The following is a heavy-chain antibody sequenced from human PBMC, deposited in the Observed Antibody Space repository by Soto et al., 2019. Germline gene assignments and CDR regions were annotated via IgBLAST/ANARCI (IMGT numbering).Heavy chain of an antibody. J-gene: IGHJ6*02. CDR3: GVPAASVAGASGSYYYYGMDV. Sequence: QLQLQESGPRLVKPSETLSLTCTVSGGSISSSSYYWGWIRQPPGKGLEWIGYIYYSGSPYYNPSLKSRVTISVDTSKNQFSLKLSSVTAADTAVYYCGVPAASVAGASGSYYYYGMDVWGQGTTVTVSS. D-gene: IGHD6-19*01. CDR1: GGSISSSSYY. V-gene: IGHV4-39*01. CDR2: IYYSGSP.